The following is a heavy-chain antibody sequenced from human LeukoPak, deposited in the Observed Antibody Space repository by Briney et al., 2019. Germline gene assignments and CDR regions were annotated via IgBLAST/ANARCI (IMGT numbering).Heavy chain of an antibody. CDR3: ARDRNFPRDQFDY. CDR2: ISADGGSA. J-gene: IGHJ4*02. V-gene: IGHV3-23*01. D-gene: IGHD4-11*01. Sequence: GGSLRLSCAASGFTFGSYAMSWVRQAPGKGLEWVSAISADGGSAWYAGSVRGRSTISRDNSKNTVYLQMKSLRAEDTAVYFCARDRNFPRDQFDYWGQGTLLTVSS. CDR1: GFTFGSYA.